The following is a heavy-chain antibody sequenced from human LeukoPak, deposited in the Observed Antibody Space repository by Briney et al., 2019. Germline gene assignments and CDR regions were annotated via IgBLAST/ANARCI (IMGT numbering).Heavy chain of an antibody. D-gene: IGHD2-2*01. J-gene: IGHJ4*02. Sequence: HSGGSLRLSCAASGFTFTTYSMNWVRQAPGKGLEWVSFISSSSSPIFHADSVKGRFTISRDNSKNTLYLQMNSLRAEDTAVYFCAAGTSNYFDYWGQGTLVTVSS. CDR3: AAGTSNYFDY. V-gene: IGHV3-48*01. CDR2: ISSSSSPI. CDR1: GFTFTTYS.